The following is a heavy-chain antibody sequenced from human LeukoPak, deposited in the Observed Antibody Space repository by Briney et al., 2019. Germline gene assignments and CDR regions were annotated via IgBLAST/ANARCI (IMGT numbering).Heavy chain of an antibody. Sequence: GRSLRLSCAASGFTFDDYAMHWVRQAPGKGLEWVSGISWNSGSIGYADSVKGRFTISRDNAKNSLYLQMNSLRAEDTALYYCAKEVSEQLVKPSGAIDYWGQGTLVTVSS. D-gene: IGHD6-6*01. CDR1: GFTFDDYA. V-gene: IGHV3-9*01. CDR2: ISWNSGSI. CDR3: AKEVSEQLVKPSGAIDY. J-gene: IGHJ4*02.